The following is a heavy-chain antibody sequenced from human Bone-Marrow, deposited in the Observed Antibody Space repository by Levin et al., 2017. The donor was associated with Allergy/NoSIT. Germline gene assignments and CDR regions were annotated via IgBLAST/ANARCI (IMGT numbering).Heavy chain of an antibody. V-gene: IGHV4-59*01. CDR3: ARATPSGGNPYYYFYMDV. J-gene: IGHJ6*03. D-gene: IGHD2-8*02. CDR1: GGSITSSY. CDR2: IYYSGST. Sequence: SQTLSLPCTVSGGSITSSYWTWIRQSPEKRLEWIGYIYYSGSTNYNPSLKTRVTMSVDTSKNLFSLNLRSVTAADSAVYYCARATPSGGNPYYYFYMDVWGKGTTVTVSS.